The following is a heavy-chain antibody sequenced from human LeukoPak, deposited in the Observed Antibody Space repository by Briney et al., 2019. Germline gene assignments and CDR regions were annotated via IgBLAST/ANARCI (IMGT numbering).Heavy chain of an antibody. D-gene: IGHD6-19*01. Sequence: QPGGSLRLSCAASGFTFSSYGMHWLRQAPGKGLEWVGVVSWDVNEKHYADSVRGRFTISRDNSKNTLFLQMNNLRPEDTAVYYCAKERHNSGWVTTGSWGQGTLVTVSS. CDR1: GFTFSSYG. J-gene: IGHJ5*02. CDR2: VSWDVNEK. CDR3: AKERHNSGWVTTGS. V-gene: IGHV3-30*18.